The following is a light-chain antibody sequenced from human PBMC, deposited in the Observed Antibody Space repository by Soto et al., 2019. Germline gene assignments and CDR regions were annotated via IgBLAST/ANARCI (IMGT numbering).Light chain of an antibody. CDR3: QQDNSAPWT. V-gene: IGKV1-5*01. J-gene: IGKJ1*01. Sequence: DIQMTQSPSTLSASVGDRVTITCRASQSISSWLAWYQQKPGKAPKLLIYDAFSLESGVPSRFSGSGSGTEFTRTISSLQPDDFATFYCQQDNSAPWTFGQGTKVEIK. CDR1: QSISSW. CDR2: DAF.